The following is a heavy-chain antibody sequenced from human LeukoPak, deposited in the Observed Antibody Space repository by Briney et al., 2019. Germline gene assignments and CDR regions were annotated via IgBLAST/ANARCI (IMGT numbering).Heavy chain of an antibody. CDR2: VYYSGSA. D-gene: IGHD3-3*01. J-gene: IGHJ5*02. CDR3: ARGRLRFLEWYQNWFDP. V-gene: IGHV4-59*02. CDR1: GDSVTTYY. Sequence: SETLSLTCTVSGDSVTTYYWSWIRQPPGKGLEWLGYVYYSGSATYNPSLKSRVTISVDTSKNQFSLKLSSVTAADTAVYYCARGRLRFLEWYQNWFDPWGQGTLVTVSS.